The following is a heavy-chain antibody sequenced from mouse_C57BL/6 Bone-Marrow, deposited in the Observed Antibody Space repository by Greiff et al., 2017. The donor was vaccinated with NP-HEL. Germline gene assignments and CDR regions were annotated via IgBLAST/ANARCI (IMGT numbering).Heavy chain of an antibody. D-gene: IGHD2-1*01. CDR2: INPSSGYT. V-gene: IGHV1-4*01. Sequence: VQLQQSGAELARPGASVKMSCKASGYTFTSYTMHWVKQRPGQGLEWIGYINPSSGYTKYNQKFKDKATLTADKSSSTAYMQLSSLTSEDSAVDYCARFRGNYRQGYFDVWGTGTTVTVSS. CDR1: GYTFTSYT. CDR3: ARFRGNYRQGYFDV. J-gene: IGHJ1*03.